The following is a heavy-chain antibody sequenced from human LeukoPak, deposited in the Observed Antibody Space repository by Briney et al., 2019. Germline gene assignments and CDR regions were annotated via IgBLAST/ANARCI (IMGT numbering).Heavy chain of an antibody. D-gene: IGHD1-26*01. CDR2: ISGSGGVT. CDR3: ARWPEGATPKFHY. V-gene: IGHV3-23*01. Sequence: GGSLRLSCTASGFTFSTYAMSWVRQAPGKGLEWVSTISGSGGVTYYPDSVRGRFTISRDNSKNTLHLQMDSLRVEDTAVYYCARWPEGATPKFHYWGQGTLVTVSS. CDR1: GFTFSTYA. J-gene: IGHJ4*02.